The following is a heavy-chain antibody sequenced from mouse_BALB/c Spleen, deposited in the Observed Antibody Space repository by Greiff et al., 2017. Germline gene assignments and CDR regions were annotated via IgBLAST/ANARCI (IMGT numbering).Heavy chain of an antibody. CDR1: GYTFTSYW. Sequence: VHLVESGAELAKPGASVKLSCKASGYTFTSYWMHWVKQRPGQGLEWIGYINPSTGYTEYNQKFKDKATLTADKSSSTAYMQLSSLTSEDSAVYYCARGITTAEAYWGQGTLVTVSA. J-gene: IGHJ3*01. CDR2: INPSTGYT. D-gene: IGHD1-2*01. V-gene: IGHV1-7*01. CDR3: ARGITTAEAY.